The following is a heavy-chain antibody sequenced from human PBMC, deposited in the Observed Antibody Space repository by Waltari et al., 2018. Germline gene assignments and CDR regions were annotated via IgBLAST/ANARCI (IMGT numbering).Heavy chain of an antibody. D-gene: IGHD1-26*01. CDR3: AKDGSRAEWELLAPFDY. Sequence: VQLVQSGVEVKKPGASVKVSCKASGYTFTGYYMHWVRQAPGQGLEWMGWINPNSGGTNYAQKFQGRVTMTRDTSISTAYMELSRLRSDDTAVYYCAKDGSRAEWELLAPFDYWGQGTLVTVSS. CDR2: INPNSGGT. V-gene: IGHV1-2*02. J-gene: IGHJ4*02. CDR1: GYTFTGYY.